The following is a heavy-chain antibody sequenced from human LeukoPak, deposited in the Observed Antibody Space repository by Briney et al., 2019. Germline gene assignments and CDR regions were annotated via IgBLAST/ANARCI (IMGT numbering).Heavy chain of an antibody. CDR1: GVSLSTYW. V-gene: IGHV3-7*04. Sequence: GGSLRLSCAASGVSLSTYWMNWVCQGPGQGLEWVSNIKLDGSEKYYVDSVKGRFTITRDNAKNSLYLQMNSLRAEDTAVYYCARGSRNLYWGQGTLVTVSS. D-gene: IGHD1-26*01. CDR3: ARGSRNLY. CDR2: IKLDGSEK. J-gene: IGHJ4*02.